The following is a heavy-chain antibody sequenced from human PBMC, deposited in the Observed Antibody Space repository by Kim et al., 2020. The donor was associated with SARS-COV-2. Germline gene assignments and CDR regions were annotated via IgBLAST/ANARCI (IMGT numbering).Heavy chain of an antibody. CDR3: AREGESIAARWGFLVHWFDP. D-gene: IGHD6-6*01. Sequence: SETLSLTCTVSGGSISSGSYYWSWIRQPAGKGLEWIGRIYTSGSTNYNPSLKSRVTISVDTSKNQFSLKLSSVTAADTAVYYCAREGESIAARWGFLVHWFDPWGQGTLVTVSS. CDR1: GGSISSGSYY. V-gene: IGHV4-61*02. CDR2: IYTSGST. J-gene: IGHJ5*02.